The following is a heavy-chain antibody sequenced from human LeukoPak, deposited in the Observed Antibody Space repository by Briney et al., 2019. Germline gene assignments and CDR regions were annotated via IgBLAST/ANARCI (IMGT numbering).Heavy chain of an antibody. J-gene: IGHJ6*03. Sequence: SVKVSCKASGGTFSSYAISWVRQAPGQGLEWMGGIIPIFGTANYAQKFQGRVTITADESTSTAYMELSSLRSEDTAVYYCASSSLDYYYYYMAVWAKGPRSPSP. CDR3: ASSSLDYYYYYMAV. V-gene: IGHV1-69*01. CDR1: GGTFSSYA. CDR2: IIPIFGTA.